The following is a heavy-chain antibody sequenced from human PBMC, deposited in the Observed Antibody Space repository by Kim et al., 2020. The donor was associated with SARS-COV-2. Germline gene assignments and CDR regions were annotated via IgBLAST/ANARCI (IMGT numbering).Heavy chain of an antibody. V-gene: IGHV1-58*01. J-gene: IGHJ6*02. CDR2: IVVGSGNT. CDR3: AAPIVGATTGYYYYGMDV. D-gene: IGHD1-26*01. CDR1: GFTFTSSA. Sequence: SVKVSCKASGFTFTSSAVQWVRQARGQRLEWIGWIVVGSGNTNYAQKLQERVTITRDMSTSTAYMELSSLRPQDTAVYYCAAPIVGATTGYYYYGMDVWGQGTTLTVSS.